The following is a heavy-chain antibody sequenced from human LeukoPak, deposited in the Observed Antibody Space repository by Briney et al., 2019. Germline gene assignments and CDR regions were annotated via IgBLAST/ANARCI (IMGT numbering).Heavy chain of an antibody. Sequence: PSETLSLTCTVSGGSISSYYWSWIRQPPGKGLEWIGYIYYSGSTNYNPSLKSRVTISVDTSKNQFSLKLSSVTAADTAVYYCARFPDYYGSGYGAFDIWGQGTMVTVSS. CDR1: GGSISSYY. CDR2: IYYSGST. D-gene: IGHD3-10*01. CDR3: ARFPDYYGSGYGAFDI. J-gene: IGHJ3*02. V-gene: IGHV4-59*08.